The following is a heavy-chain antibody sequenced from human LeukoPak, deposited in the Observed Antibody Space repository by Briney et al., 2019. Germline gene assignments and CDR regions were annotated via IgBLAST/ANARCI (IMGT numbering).Heavy chain of an antibody. V-gene: IGHV1-46*01. CDR1: GYTFTSYY. CDR3: ARGPRYDCSGGSCYHDY. D-gene: IGHD2-15*01. CDR2: INPSGGST. J-gene: IGHJ4*02. Sequence: ASVKVPCKASGYTFTSYYMHWVRQAPGQGLEWMGIINPSGGSTSYAQKFQGRVTMTRDTSTSTVYMELSSLRSEDTAVYYCARGPRYDCSGGSCYHDYWGQGTLVTVSS.